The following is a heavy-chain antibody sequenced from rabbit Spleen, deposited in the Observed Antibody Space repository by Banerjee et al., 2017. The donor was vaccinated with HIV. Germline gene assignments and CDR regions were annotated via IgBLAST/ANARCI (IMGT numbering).Heavy chain of an antibody. V-gene: IGHV1S45*01. D-gene: IGHD1-1*01. Sequence: QEQLVESGGGLVKPGASLTLTCTASGVSFSFSSYMCWVRQAPGKGLEWIACIDTGSSGFTYSATWAKGRFTCSKTSSTTVTLQMTSLTAADTATYFCARDLDGVIGWNFGWWGPGTLVTVS. CDR2: IDTGSSGFT. CDR3: ARDLDGVIGWNFGW. CDR1: GVSFSFSSY. J-gene: IGHJ4*01.